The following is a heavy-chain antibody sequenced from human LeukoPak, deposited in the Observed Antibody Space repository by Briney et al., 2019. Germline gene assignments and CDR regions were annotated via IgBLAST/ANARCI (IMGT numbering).Heavy chain of an antibody. V-gene: IGHV3-23*01. CDR3: PKPMTLSWYAYFDY. CDR1: GFTFSSYA. Sequence: GSLRLSCAASGFTFSSYAMSWVRQAPGKGLEWVSAISGSGGSTYYADSVKGRFTISRDNSKNTLYLQMNSLRAEDTAVYYCPKPMTLSWYAYFDYWGQGTLVTVSS. J-gene: IGHJ4*02. D-gene: IGHD2-15*01. CDR2: ISGSGGST.